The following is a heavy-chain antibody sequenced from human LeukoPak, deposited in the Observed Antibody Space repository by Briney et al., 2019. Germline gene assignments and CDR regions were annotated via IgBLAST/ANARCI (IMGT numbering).Heavy chain of an antibody. D-gene: IGHD5-18*01. V-gene: IGHV4-59*01. CDR3: ARGYTYGDNWFDP. CDR2: IYYSGSP. Sequence: PSETLSLICSVSGGSISSYFWTWIRQPPGKGLEWIGFIYYSGSPNYNPSLKSRVTISLDTSKNQFSLKLGSVTTADTAMYYCARGYTYGDNWFDPWGQGTLVTVSS. CDR1: GGSISSYF. J-gene: IGHJ5*02.